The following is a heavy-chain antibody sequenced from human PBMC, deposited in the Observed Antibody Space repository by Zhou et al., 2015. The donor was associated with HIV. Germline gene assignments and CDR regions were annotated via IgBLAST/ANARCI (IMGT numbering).Heavy chain of an antibody. J-gene: IGHJ4*02. CDR3: ARDSRLVYGDYGFFEPTHGLDY. CDR1: GYTFTSHY. V-gene: IGHV1-46*01. D-gene: IGHD4-17*01. Sequence: QVQLVQSGAEVKKPGASVKVSCKASGYTFTSHYLHWVRQAPGQGLEWMGIINPSGRSTSYAQKFQGRVTMTRDTSTSTVYMELSSLRSEDTAVYYCARDSRLVYGDYGFFEPTHGLDYWGQGTLVTVSS. CDR2: INPSGRST.